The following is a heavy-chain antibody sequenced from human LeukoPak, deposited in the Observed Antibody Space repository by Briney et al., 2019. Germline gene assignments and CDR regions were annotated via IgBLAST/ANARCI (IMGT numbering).Heavy chain of an antibody. D-gene: IGHD3-16*01. J-gene: IGHJ1*01. CDR1: GFTFSNAW. V-gene: IGHV3-15*01. Sequence: PGGSLRLSCVASGFTFSNAWMHWVRQAPGKGLEWVCRIRSKSDGGTTDYAAPVKGKFTIPRDDSKSTLYLQMNSLKSADTAVYYCTTGGGVYDYVSLHCGQGTLVTVSS. CDR3: TTGGGVYDYVSLH. CDR2: IRSKSDGGTT.